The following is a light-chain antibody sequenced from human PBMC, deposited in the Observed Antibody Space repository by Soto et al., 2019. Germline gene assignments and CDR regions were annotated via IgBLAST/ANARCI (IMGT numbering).Light chain of an antibody. CDR3: QSSDSSLSGWV. V-gene: IGLV1-40*01. Sequence: QSVLTQPPSVSGAPGQRVTLSCTGSSSNIGDGYDVHWQQQLPGTAPKLLIYGNSNRPSGVPDRFSGSKSGTSASLAITGLQAEDEADYYCQSSDSSLSGWVFGGGTQLTVL. CDR1: SSNIGDGYD. J-gene: IGLJ3*02. CDR2: GNS.